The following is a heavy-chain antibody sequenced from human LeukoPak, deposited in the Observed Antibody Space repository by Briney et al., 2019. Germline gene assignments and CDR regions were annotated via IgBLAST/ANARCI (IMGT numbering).Heavy chain of an antibody. D-gene: IGHD2-15*01. CDR1: GFTVGNNY. CDR3: VRGRLFRGGFDS. CDR2: ILDNGDT. J-gene: IGHJ4*02. V-gene: IGHV3-53*01. Sequence: GGSLRLSCAASGFTVGNNYMSWVRQVPGKGPEWVSGILDNGDTNYADSVKGRFTISRDNSKNTLYLQMSSLRADDTAVYYCVRGRLFRGGFDSWGQGTLVTVS.